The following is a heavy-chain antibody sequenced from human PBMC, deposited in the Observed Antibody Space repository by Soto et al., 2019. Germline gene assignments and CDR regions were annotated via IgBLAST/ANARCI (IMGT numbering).Heavy chain of an antibody. J-gene: IGHJ5*02. V-gene: IGHV4-34*01. Sequence: SLTCAVYGGSFSGYYWSWIRQPPGKGPEWIGEINHSGSTNYNPSLKSRVTISVDTSKNQFSLKLSSVTAADTAVYYCASFRPIVVVPAAIGDWFDPWGQGTLVTVSS. CDR3: ASFRPIVVVPAAIGDWFDP. CDR1: GGSFSGYY. CDR2: INHSGST. D-gene: IGHD2-2*01.